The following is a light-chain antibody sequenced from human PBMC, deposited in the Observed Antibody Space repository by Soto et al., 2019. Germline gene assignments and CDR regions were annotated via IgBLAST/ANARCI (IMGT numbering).Light chain of an antibody. CDR3: CSHAGSSTYVV. J-gene: IGLJ2*01. V-gene: IGLV2-23*01. CDR1: SSDVGGYNL. CDR2: EDT. Sequence: QSALTQPASVSGSPGQSIAISCTGTSSDVGGYNLVSWYQQHPGKAPKFLIYEDTKLPSGVSDRFSGSKSGNTASLTISGLQAEDEADYYCCSHAGSSTYVVFGGGTKVTVL.